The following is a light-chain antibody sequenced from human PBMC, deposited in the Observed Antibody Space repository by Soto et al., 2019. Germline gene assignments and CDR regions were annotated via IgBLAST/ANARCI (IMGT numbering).Light chain of an antibody. CDR3: SSYAGSSNV. Sequence: QSVLTQTPSVSGAPGQKITMSCTGSSSNIGAGYDVHWYQQVPGAAPRLLIYADNNRPSGVPDRFSASKSGTSASLAITGLQGEDEANYYCSSYAGSSNVFGTGTKLTVL. CDR2: ADN. CDR1: SSNIGAGYD. V-gene: IGLV1-40*01. J-gene: IGLJ1*01.